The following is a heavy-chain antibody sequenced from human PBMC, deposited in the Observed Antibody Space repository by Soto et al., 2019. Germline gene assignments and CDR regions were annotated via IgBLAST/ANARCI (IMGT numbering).Heavy chain of an antibody. J-gene: IGHJ6*02. CDR1: GFTFSSYA. CDR2: ISGSGGST. Sequence: GGSLRLSCAASGFTFSSYAMSWVRQAPGKGLEWVSAISGSGGSTYYADSVKGRFTISRDNSKNTLYLQMNSLRAEDTAVYYCAKDGHSSSWYPYYYGMDVWGQGTAVTVS. CDR3: AKDGHSSSWYPYYYGMDV. V-gene: IGHV3-23*01. D-gene: IGHD6-13*01.